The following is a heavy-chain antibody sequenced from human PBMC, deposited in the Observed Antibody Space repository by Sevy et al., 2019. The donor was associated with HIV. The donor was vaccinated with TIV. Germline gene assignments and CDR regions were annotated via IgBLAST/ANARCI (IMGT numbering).Heavy chain of an antibody. V-gene: IGHV1-2*02. J-gene: IGHJ5*02. CDR2: INPNSGGT. Sequence: ASVKVSCKASGYTFTGYYTHWVRQAPGQGLEWMGWINPNSGGTIYAQKFQGRVTMTRDTSISTAYMELSRLRSDDTAVYYCARRCTNRAHGWFDPWGQGTLVTVSS. CDR1: GYTFTGYY. D-gene: IGHD2-8*01. CDR3: ARRCTNRAHGWFDP.